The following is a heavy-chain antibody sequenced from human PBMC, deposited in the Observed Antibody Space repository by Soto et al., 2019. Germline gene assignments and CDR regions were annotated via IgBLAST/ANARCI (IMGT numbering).Heavy chain of an antibody. CDR3: ARDPPPTARIAVAGTPVGFDY. V-gene: IGHV3-21*01. J-gene: IGHJ4*02. Sequence: EVQLVESGGGLVKPGGSLRLSCAASGFTFSSYSMNWVRQAPGKGLEWVSSISSSSSYIYYADSVKGRFTISRDNAKNSLYLQMNSLRAEDTAVYYCARDPPPTARIAVAGTPVGFDYWGQGTLVTVSS. CDR2: ISSSSSYI. CDR1: GFTFSSYS. D-gene: IGHD6-19*01.